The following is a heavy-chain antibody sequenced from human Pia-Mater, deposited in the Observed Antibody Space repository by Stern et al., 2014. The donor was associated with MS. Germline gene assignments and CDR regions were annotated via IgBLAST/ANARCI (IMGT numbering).Heavy chain of an antibody. CDR3: ARGAYCGGDCYWGWFDS. V-gene: IGHV1-69*01. CDR1: GGTFSDNA. Sequence: QVQLVQSGAEVKKPGSSVKVSCKVSGGTFSDNAFSWVRQAPGQGLEWMRGIIPIFGAADYAQNFQGRVTITADESTSTVYMEMSSLRSEDTAVYHCARGAYCGGDCYWGWFDSWGQGTLVTVSA. J-gene: IGHJ5*01. D-gene: IGHD2-21*02. CDR2: IIPIFGAA.